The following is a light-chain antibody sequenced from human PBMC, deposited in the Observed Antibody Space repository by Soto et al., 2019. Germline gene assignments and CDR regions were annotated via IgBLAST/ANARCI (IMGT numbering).Light chain of an antibody. Sequence: EIVLTQSPGTLSLSPGERATLSCRASQSVRSSYLAWYQQTPGQAPRLLIYAASSRATGTPGRFSGSGSTTDFTLTISRLEPEVFAVYYWQQYGSSPWTFGQGTKVEIK. CDR1: QSVRSSY. CDR3: QQYGSSPWT. CDR2: AAS. V-gene: IGKV3-20*01. J-gene: IGKJ1*01.